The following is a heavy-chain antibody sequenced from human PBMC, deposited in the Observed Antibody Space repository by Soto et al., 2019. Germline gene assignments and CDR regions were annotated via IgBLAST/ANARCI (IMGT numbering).Heavy chain of an antibody. V-gene: IGHV4-61*01. CDR3: ARGATVTHSDY. Sequence: QVLLQESGPGLVKPPETLSLTYTVSGVSVNSGSFYWTWIRQPPGKGLEWIGFVSYSGTTKYNASLKSRVTISVDTSRSQISLKVSSVTAADTAVYYCARGATVTHSDYWGQGTLVTVSS. J-gene: IGHJ4*02. D-gene: IGHD4-17*01. CDR2: VSYSGTT. CDR1: GVSVNSGSFY.